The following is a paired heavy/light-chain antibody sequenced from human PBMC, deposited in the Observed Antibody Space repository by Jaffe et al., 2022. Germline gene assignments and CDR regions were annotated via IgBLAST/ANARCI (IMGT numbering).Light chain of an antibody. CDR1: QTTNNW. CDR2: QAS. CDR3: QQYNDYST. Sequence: DIQVTQSPSTLSASVGDRVTITCRASQTTNNWLAWYQQKPGEAPKLLIYQASYLESGVPSRFSGSGSGTEFTLTISSLQPDDFATYYCQQYNDYSTFGGGTKVEIK. V-gene: IGKV1-5*03. J-gene: IGKJ4*01.
Heavy chain of an antibody. V-gene: IGHV2-5*02. CDR2: SYWDDDN. Sequence: QITLKESGPTLVTPTQTLTLTCTFSGFSLTSRPVGVGWIRQPPGKALEWLAFSYWDDDNRYSPSLKSRLSVTKDTSKNQVVLTMTNLDPVDTATYFCAHRVNYNGNWNGGAFDIWGQGTTVTVSS. CDR1: GFSLTSRPVG. D-gene: IGHD1-1*01. CDR3: AHRVNYNGNWNGGAFDI. J-gene: IGHJ3*02.